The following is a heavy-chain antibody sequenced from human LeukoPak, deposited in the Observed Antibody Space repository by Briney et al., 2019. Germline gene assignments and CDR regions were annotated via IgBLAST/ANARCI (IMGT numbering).Heavy chain of an antibody. CDR2: IYHSGST. Sequence: SETLSLTCTVSGYSISSGYYWGWIRRPPGKGLEWIGSIYHSGSTYYNPSLKSRVTISVDTSKNQFSLKLNSVTAADTAVYYCARLRPYCSSTSCYAGDFQHWGQGTLVTVSS. J-gene: IGHJ1*01. CDR3: ARLRPYCSSTSCYAGDFQH. D-gene: IGHD2-2*01. V-gene: IGHV4-38-2*02. CDR1: GYSISSGYY.